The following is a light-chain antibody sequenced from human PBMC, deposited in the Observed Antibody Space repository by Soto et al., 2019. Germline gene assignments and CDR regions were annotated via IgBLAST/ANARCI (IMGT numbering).Light chain of an antibody. V-gene: IGKV3-20*01. CDR1: QYINTR. J-gene: IGKJ1*01. Sequence: EIVLTQSPATLSSFPGDRVTLSCRASQYINTRLAWYQHRPGQAPRLLIYQTSIRAAGIPARFSGSGSGTDFTLTITRLEAEDFAMYYCQQYGSTPQTFGQGTKVDIK. CDR3: QQYGSTPQT. CDR2: QTS.